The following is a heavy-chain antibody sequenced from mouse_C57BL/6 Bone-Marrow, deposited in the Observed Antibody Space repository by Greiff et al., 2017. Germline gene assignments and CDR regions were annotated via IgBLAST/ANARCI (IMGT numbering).Heavy chain of an antibody. Sequence: DVMLVESGGDLVKPGGSLKLSCAASGFTFSSYGMSWVRQTPDKRLEWVATISSGGSYTYYPDSVKGRFTISRDNAKNTLYLQMSSLKSEDTAMYYCARHTMITAGFAYWGQGTLVTVSA. D-gene: IGHD2-4*01. CDR3: ARHTMITAGFAY. J-gene: IGHJ3*01. V-gene: IGHV5-6*02. CDR1: GFTFSSYG. CDR2: ISSGGSYT.